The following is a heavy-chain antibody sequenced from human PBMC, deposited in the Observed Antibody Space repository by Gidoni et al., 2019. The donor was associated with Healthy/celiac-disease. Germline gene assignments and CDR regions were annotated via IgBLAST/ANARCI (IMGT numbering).Heavy chain of an antibody. CDR1: GGTFSSYP. CDR3: ARRAHFGVALFDY. CDR2: IIPIFGTA. V-gene: IGHV1-69*01. J-gene: IGHJ4*02. D-gene: IGHD3-3*01. Sequence: LQLLQSGAEAKKPGSSVKVPCKASGGTFSSYPIGWVRQAPGQGLGWMGGIIPIFGTANYAQKFQGRVTMTADESTSTAYMGLSSLRSEDTAVYYCARRAHFGVALFDYWGQGTLVTVSS.